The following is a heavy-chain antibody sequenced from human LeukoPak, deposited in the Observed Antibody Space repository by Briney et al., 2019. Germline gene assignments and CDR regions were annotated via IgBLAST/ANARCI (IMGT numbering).Heavy chain of an antibody. D-gene: IGHD3-22*01. Sequence: SETLSLTCTVSGGSISSSSYYWGWIRQPPGKGLEWIGSIYYSGSTYYNPSLKSRVTISVDTSKNQFSLKLSSVTAADTAVYYCARAAYYYDSPGWYFDLWGRGTLVTVSS. CDR3: ARAAYYYDSPGWYFDL. J-gene: IGHJ2*01. V-gene: IGHV4-39*01. CDR2: IYYSGST. CDR1: GGSISSSSYY.